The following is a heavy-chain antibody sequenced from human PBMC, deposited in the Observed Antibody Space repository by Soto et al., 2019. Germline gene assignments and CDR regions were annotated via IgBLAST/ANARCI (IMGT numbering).Heavy chain of an antibody. J-gene: IGHJ6*02. D-gene: IGHD6-19*01. V-gene: IGHV3-43*01. CDR2: ISWDGGST. CDR3: ARGRSSGWGGYYYYGMDV. Sequence: GGSLRLSCAAPGFTFDDYTMHWVRQAPGKGLEWVSLISWDGGSTYYADSVKGRFTIYRDNSKNSLYLQMNSLRTEDTALYYCARGRSSGWGGYYYYGMDVWGQGTTVTVSS. CDR1: GFTFDDYT.